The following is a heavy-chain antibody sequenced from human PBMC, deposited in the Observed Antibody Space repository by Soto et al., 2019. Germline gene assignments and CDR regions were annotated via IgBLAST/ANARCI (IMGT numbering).Heavy chain of an antibody. D-gene: IGHD3-22*01. Sequence: GGSLRLSCAASGFTFSSYWMSWVRQAPGKGLEWVANIKQDGSEKYYVDSVKGRFTISRDNAKNSLYLQMNSLRAEDTAVYYCARFYYDSSGYLPSPYYYYYGMDVWGQGTAVTVSS. CDR2: IKQDGSEK. V-gene: IGHV3-7*04. J-gene: IGHJ6*02. CDR1: GFTFSSYW. CDR3: ARFYYDSSGYLPSPYYYYYGMDV.